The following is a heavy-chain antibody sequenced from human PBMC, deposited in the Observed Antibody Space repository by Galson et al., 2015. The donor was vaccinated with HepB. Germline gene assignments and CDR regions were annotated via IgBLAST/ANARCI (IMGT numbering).Heavy chain of an antibody. Sequence: SLRLSCAASGFTFSSYDMHWVRQATGKGLEWVSAIGTAGDTYYPGSVKGRFTISRENAKNSLYLQMNSLRAGDTAVYYSARGGWQQLGFDYWGQGTQVTVSS. V-gene: IGHV3-13*01. CDR2: IGTAGDT. D-gene: IGHD6-13*01. J-gene: IGHJ4*02. CDR3: ARGGWQQLGFDY. CDR1: GFTFSSYD.